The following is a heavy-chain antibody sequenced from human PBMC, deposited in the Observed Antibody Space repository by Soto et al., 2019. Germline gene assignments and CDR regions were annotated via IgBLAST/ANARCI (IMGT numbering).Heavy chain of an antibody. CDR2: IYPGDSDT. V-gene: IGHV5-51*01. CDR3: ARHAAGPTTDFDY. Sequence: GESLKISCKGSGYSFSSYWIGWVRQMPWKGLEWMGIIYPGDSDTRYSPSFQGQVTISADKSISTAYLQWSSLKASDTAMYYCARHAAGPTTDFDYWGQGTLVTVSS. D-gene: IGHD5-12*01. J-gene: IGHJ4*02. CDR1: GYSFSSYW.